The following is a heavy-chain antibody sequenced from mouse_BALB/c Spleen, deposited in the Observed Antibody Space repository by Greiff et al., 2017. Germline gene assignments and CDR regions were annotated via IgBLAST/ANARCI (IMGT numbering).Heavy chain of an antibody. J-gene: IGHJ4*01. D-gene: IGHD2-10*02. CDR3: ARRKYGNYYAMDY. V-gene: IGHV2-2*02. CDR1: GFSLTSYG. CDR2: IWSGGST. Sequence: QVQLKESGPGLVQPSQSLSITCTVSGFSLTSYGVHWVRQSPGKGLEWLGVIWSGGSTDYNAAFISRLSISKDNSKSQVFFKMNSLQANDTAIYYCARRKYGNYYAMDYWGQGTSVTVSS.